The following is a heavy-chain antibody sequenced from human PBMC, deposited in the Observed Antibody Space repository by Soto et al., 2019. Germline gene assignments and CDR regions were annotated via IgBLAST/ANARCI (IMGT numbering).Heavy chain of an antibody. D-gene: IGHD2-2*01. CDR1: GFSLSTSGVG. Sequence: QITLKESGPTLVKPTQTLTLTCTFSGFSLSTSGVGVGWIRQPPGKALEWLALIYWDDDKRYSPSLKSRLTITKSNYNNRVALTLPNMDPADTATYSCAHSRLSCINTDCYNWFDPWGPGTLVTVSS. V-gene: IGHV2-5*02. J-gene: IGHJ5*02. CDR3: AHSRLSCINTDCYNWFDP. CDR2: IYWDDDK.